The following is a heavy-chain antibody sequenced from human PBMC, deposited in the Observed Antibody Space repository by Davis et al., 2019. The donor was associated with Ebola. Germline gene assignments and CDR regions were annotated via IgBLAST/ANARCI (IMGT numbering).Heavy chain of an antibody. CDR1: GGSVSSGTYY. CDR2: IYSSGST. J-gene: IGHJ4*02. Sequence: SETLSLTCTVSGGSVSSGTYYWSWIRQPPGKGLEWIGYIYSSGSTNYTPSLKSRVTISVDTSKNQFSLKLSSVTAADTAVYYCARGTMYSSGWYFDFWGQGTLVTVSS. CDR3: ARGTMYSSGWYFDF. D-gene: IGHD6-19*01. V-gene: IGHV4-61*01.